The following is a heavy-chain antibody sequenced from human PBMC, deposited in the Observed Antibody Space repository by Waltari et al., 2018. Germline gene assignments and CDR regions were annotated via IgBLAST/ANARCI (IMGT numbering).Heavy chain of an antibody. CDR3: AQTDIVAKGGY. J-gene: IGHJ4*02. D-gene: IGHD5-12*01. V-gene: IGHV3-23*01. Sequence: EVQLLESGGGLVQPGGSLRLSCAASGFTFSSYAMSWVRQAPGKGLEWVSAISGSGGSTYYADSLKGRFTISRDNSKNTLYLQMNSLRAEDTAVYYCAQTDIVAKGGYWGQGTLVTVSS. CDR1: GFTFSSYA. CDR2: ISGSGGST.